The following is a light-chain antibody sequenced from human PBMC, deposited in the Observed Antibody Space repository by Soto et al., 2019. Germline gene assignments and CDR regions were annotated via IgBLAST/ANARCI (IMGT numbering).Light chain of an antibody. V-gene: IGKV1-39*01. Sequence: DIQVTQSPSSLSASVGDRVTISCRASQSISTYLNWYQHKPGKAPKLLIHAASSLRSGVPSRFSGSGSGTDFTLTISSLQPEDFATYYCQQSYSTPYTFGGGTKV. CDR1: QSISTY. CDR2: AAS. CDR3: QQSYSTPYT. J-gene: IGKJ4*01.